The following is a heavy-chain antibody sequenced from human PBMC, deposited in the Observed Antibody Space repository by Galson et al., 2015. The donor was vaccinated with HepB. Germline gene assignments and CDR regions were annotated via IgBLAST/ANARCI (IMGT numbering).Heavy chain of an antibody. CDR3: ARDTGEESSSWYQGYYYYYMDV. V-gene: IGHV3-11*01. D-gene: IGHD6-13*01. Sequence: SLRLSCAASGFTFSDYYMSWIRQAPGKGLEWVSYISSSGSTIYYADSVKGRFTISRDNAKNSLYLQMNSLRAEDTAVYYCARDTGEESSSWYQGYYYYYMDVWGKGTTVTVSS. CDR1: GFTFSDYY. CDR2: ISSSGSTI. J-gene: IGHJ6*03.